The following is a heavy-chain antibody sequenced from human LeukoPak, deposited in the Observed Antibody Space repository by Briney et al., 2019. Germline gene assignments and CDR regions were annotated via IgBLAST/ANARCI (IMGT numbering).Heavy chain of an antibody. CDR1: GFTFSSYW. V-gene: IGHV3-7*01. D-gene: IGHD3-3*01. Sequence: GGSLRLSCAASGFTFSSYWMNWARQAPGKGLEWVASINHNGNVNYYVDSVKGRFTGSRDDARNTVYLQMNSLRAEDTAVYYCARWRGAQSEFVVWDQGTLVTVSS. CDR3: ARWRGAQSEFVV. CDR2: INHNGNVN. J-gene: IGHJ4*02.